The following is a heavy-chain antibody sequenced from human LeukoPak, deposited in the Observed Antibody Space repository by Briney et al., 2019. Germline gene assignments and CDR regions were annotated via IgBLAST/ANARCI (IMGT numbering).Heavy chain of an antibody. CDR1: GGTFSSYA. CDR3: ASGDGYKPHRVGDY. J-gene: IGHJ4*02. V-gene: IGHV1-69*06. CDR2: IIPIFGTA. Sequence: ASVKVSCKASGGTFSSYAISWVRQAPGQGLEWMGGIIPIFGTANYAQKLQGRVTITADKSTSTAYMELSSLRSEDTALYYCASGDGYKPHRVGDYWGQGTLVTVSS. D-gene: IGHD5-24*01.